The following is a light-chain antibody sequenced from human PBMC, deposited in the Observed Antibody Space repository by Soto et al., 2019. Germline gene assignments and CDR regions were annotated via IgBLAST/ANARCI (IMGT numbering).Light chain of an antibody. V-gene: IGLV2-14*03. CDR3: SSYTSTSTDV. J-gene: IGLJ1*01. Sequence: QSVLTQPASVSGSPGQSITISCTGTSSDVGGYNYVSWYQQHPGKAPKLIIYDVSNRPSGVSNRFSGSKSGNTASLTISGLQAEDDTDYYCSSYTSTSTDVFGTGTKLTVL. CDR1: SSDVGGYNY. CDR2: DVS.